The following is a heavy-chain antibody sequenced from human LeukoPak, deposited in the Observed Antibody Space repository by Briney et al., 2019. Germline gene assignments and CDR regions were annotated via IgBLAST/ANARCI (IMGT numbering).Heavy chain of an antibody. CDR2: IIPIFGTA. V-gene: IGHV1-69*05. Sequence: SVKVSCKASGGTFSSYAISWVRQAPGQGLEWMGRIIPIFGTANYAQKFQGRVTITTDESTNTAYMELSSLRSEDTAVYYCARANRSRLYFDYWGQGTLVTVSS. D-gene: IGHD1-1*01. CDR3: ARANRSRLYFDY. J-gene: IGHJ4*02. CDR1: GGTFSSYA.